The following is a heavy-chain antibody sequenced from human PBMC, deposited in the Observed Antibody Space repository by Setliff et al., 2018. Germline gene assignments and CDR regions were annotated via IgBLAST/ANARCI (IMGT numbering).Heavy chain of an antibody. Sequence: ASVKVSCKASGYTFTTSIVSWVRQAPGQGLEWMGWINAYNGDTHYAQKFQDRVTMTTDTSTSTAYLELGSLTSEDTAVYFCERLVRYCTQRACQSTLDAELWGQGTQVTVSS. CDR1: GYTFTTSI. CDR2: INAYNGDT. J-gene: IGHJ4*02. CDR3: ERLVRYCTQRACQSTLDAEL. V-gene: IGHV1-18*04. D-gene: IGHD2-8*01.